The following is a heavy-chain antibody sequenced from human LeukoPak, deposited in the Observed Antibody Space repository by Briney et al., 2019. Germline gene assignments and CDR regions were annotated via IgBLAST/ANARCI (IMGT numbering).Heavy chain of an antibody. CDR2: IKEDGSAK. D-gene: IGHD2-8*01. CDR1: GFTFSTYW. V-gene: IGHV3-7*01. Sequence: GGSLRLSCAASGFTFSTYWMTWVRQAPGKGLQWVANIKEDGSAKSDVDAVRGRFTSSRDNRKQLLYLQMNSLRAEDTAVYYCARDNGYYGVDVWGQGTTVTVSS. CDR3: ARDNGYYGVDV. J-gene: IGHJ6*02.